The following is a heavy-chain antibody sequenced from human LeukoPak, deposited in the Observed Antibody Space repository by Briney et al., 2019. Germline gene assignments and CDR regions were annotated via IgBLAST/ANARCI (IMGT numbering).Heavy chain of an antibody. CDR1: GGSISSHY. CDR3: ARVSSTNLYYYYMDV. D-gene: IGHD2-2*01. Sequence: SETLSLTCTVSGGSISSHYWSWIRQPPGKGLEWIGYIYYSGSTNYNPSLKSRVTISVDTSENQFSLKLSSVTAADTAVYYCARVSSTNLYYYYMDVWGKGTTVTVSS. J-gene: IGHJ6*03. V-gene: IGHV4-59*11. CDR2: IYYSGST.